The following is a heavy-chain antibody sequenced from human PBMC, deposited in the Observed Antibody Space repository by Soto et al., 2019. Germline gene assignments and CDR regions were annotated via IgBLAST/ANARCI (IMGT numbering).Heavy chain of an antibody. Sequence: GGSLRLSCAASGFTFSSYAMSWVRQAPGKGLEWVSALSGSGGSTYYADSVKGRFTISRDNSKNTLYLQMSSLRAEDTAVYYCAKGRGTGYSSRWIDYWGQGTLVTVSS. J-gene: IGHJ4*02. D-gene: IGHD6-13*01. CDR3: AKGRGTGYSSRWIDY. CDR2: LSGSGGST. CDR1: GFTFSSYA. V-gene: IGHV3-23*01.